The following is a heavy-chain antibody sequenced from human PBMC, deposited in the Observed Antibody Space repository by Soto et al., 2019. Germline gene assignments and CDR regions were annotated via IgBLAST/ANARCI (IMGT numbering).Heavy chain of an antibody. V-gene: IGHV1-69*08. J-gene: IGHJ4*02. CDR3: AREDTLVDDTLDY. CDR2: IIPILDIV. CDR1: GGTFSSYI. Sequence: QVQLVQSGAEVKKPGSSVKVSCKASGGTFSSYIINWVRQAPGQGLEWMGRIIPILDIVNYAQKFQGRVTITADKSTSTAYMELSGLRSEDTAVYYCAREDTLVDDTLDYWCQGTLVTVSS. D-gene: IGHD5-18*01.